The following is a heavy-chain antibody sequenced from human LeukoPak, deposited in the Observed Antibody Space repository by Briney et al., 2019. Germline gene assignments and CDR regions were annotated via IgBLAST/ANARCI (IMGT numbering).Heavy chain of an antibody. CDR3: ARVSTMRGPWIDY. Sequence: SETLSLTCTVSGDSISRSSYFWAWIRQPPGKGLEWIGSVYSSGSTYYNPSLRSQITISVDTSKNQFSLKLSSVTAADTAVYYCARVSTMRGPWIDYWGQGTLVTVSS. V-gene: IGHV4-39*07. J-gene: IGHJ4*02. CDR2: VYSSGST. CDR1: GDSISRSSYF. D-gene: IGHD3-22*01.